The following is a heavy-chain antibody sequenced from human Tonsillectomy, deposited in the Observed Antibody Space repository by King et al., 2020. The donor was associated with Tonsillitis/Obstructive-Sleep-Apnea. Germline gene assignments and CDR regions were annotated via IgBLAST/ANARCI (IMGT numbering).Heavy chain of an antibody. CDR3: ASSYCGGDCYYSPMYFFDY. CDR1: GGSISSSSYY. J-gene: IGHJ4*02. Sequence: QLQESGPGLVKPSETLSLTCTVSGGSISSSSYYWGWIRQPPGKGLEWIGSIYYSGSTYYNPSLKSRVTISVDTSKNQFSLKLSSVTAADTAVYYCASSYCGGDCYYSPMYFFDYWGQGTLVTVSS. D-gene: IGHD2-21*02. V-gene: IGHV4-39*01. CDR2: IYYSGST.